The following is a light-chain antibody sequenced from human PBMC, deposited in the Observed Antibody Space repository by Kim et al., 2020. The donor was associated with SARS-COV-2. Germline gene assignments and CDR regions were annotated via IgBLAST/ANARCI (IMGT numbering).Light chain of an antibody. CDR2: QDS. CDR3: QAWDSSTEV. Sequence: SVSPGQTASITCSGDKLGDKYACWYQQKPGQSPVLVIYQDSKRPSGIPERFSGSSSGNTATLTISGTQAMDEADYYCQAWDSSTEVFGTGTKVTVL. V-gene: IGLV3-1*01. J-gene: IGLJ1*01. CDR1: KLGDKY.